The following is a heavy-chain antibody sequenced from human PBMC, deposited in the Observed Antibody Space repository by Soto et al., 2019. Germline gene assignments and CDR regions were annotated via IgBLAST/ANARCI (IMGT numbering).Heavy chain of an antibody. D-gene: IGHD6-13*01. V-gene: IGHV1-18*01. J-gene: IGHJ6*03. CDR2: ISAYNGNT. CDR1: GYTFTSYG. Sequence: GASVKVSCKASGYTFTSYGISWVRQAPGQGLEWMGWISAYNGNTNYAQKLQGRVTMTTDTSTSTAYMELRSLRSDDTAVYYCARRRAAAVGGSYYYYYLDVWGKGTTVTVSS. CDR3: ARRRAAAVGGSYYYYYLDV.